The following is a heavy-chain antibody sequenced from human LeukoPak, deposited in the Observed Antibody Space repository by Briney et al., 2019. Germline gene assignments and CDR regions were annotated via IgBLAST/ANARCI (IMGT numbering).Heavy chain of an antibody. CDR2: IYHSGST. D-gene: IGHD2-2*01. J-gene: IGHJ5*02. CDR1: GGSISSSNW. CDR3: ARVPAAMGDWFDP. V-gene: IGHV4-4*02. Sequence: PSETLSLTCAVSGGSISSSNWWSWVRPPPGKGLEWIGEIYHSGSTNYNPSLKSRVTISVDKSKNQFSLKLSSVTAADTAVYYCARVPAAMGDWFDPWGQGTLVTVSS.